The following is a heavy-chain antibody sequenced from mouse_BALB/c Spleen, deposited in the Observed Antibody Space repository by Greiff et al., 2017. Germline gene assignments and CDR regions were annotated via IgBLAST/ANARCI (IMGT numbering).Heavy chain of an antibody. D-gene: IGHD2-1*01. J-gene: IGHJ4*01. CDR1: GYTFTSYT. V-gene: IGHV1-4*02. CDR3: AYYGNSTLYAMDY. CDR2: INPSSGYT. Sequence: QVQLKESAAELARPGASVKMSCKASGYTFTSYTMHWVKQRPGQGLEWIGYINPSSGYTEYNQKFKDKTTLTADKSSSTAYMQLSSLTSEDSVVYYCAYYGNSTLYAMDYWGQGTSVTVSS.